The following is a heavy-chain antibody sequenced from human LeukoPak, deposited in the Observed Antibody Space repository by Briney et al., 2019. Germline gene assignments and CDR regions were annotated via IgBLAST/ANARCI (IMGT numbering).Heavy chain of an antibody. D-gene: IGHD2-2*01. CDR3: ARDLYCSSTSCPYGMDV. V-gene: IGHV3-11*04. J-gene: IGHJ6*02. CDR2: IRSSGSTI. Sequence: GVSLRLSCAASGFTFSDYYMSWIRQAPGKGLEGISYIRSSGSTIYYADSVKGRFTISRDNAKNSLYLQMNSLRAEDTAVYYCARDLYCSSTSCPYGMDVWGQGTTVTVSS. CDR1: GFTFSDYY.